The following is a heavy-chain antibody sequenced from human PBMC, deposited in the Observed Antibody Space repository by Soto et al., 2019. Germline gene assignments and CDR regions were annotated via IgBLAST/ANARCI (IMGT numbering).Heavy chain of an antibody. Sequence: EVQLVESGGGLVKPGGSLRLSCAASGFTFSNAWMNWVRQAPGKGLEWVGRIKSKIDGGTTDYAAPVKGRFTISRDDSKNTLFLQMNSLKTEYRAESYCTVNWRGCYGDWGQGTLVTVSS. D-gene: IGHD1-1*01. V-gene: IGHV3-15*07. CDR1: GFTFSNAW. CDR2: IKSKIDGGTT. J-gene: IGHJ4*02. CDR3: TVNWRGCYGD.